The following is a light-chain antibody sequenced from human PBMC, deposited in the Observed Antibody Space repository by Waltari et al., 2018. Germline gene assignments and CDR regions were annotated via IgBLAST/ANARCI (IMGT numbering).Light chain of an antibody. V-gene: IGKV3-20*01. Sequence: EIEMTQSPSTLSLSLGERATLSCRASQSVGRFFAWYQQKPGQAPRLLIYAASSIAIGVPERFSGGGSGTDFSLTISRLEPDDFAAYHCQHYMRFPVPFGPGTKVDIK. J-gene: IGKJ3*01. CDR1: QSVGRF. CDR2: AAS. CDR3: QHYMRFPVP.